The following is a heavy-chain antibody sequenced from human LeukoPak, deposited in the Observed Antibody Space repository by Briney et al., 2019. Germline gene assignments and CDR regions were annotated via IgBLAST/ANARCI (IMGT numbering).Heavy chain of an antibody. CDR2: ISSSGSTI. J-gene: IGHJ4*02. Sequence: GGSLRLSCAASGFTFSDYYMSWIRQAPGKGLEWVSYISSSGSTIYYADSVKGRFTISRDNAKNSLYLQINSLRAEDTAVYYCARRGLRYFDWLLQPFDYWGQGTLVTVS. CDR3: ARRGLRYFDWLLQPFDY. D-gene: IGHD3-9*01. V-gene: IGHV3-11*04. CDR1: GFTFSDYY.